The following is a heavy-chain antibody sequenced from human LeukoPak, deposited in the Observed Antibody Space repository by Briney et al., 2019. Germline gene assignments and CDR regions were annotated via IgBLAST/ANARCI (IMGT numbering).Heavy chain of an antibody. Sequence: GGSLRLSCAASGFTFSSYEMNWVRQAPGKGLEWVSYISSSGSTIYYADSVKGRFTISRDNAKNSLYLQMNSLRAEDTAVYYCARDSESGVPGHWGQGTLVTVSS. CDR3: ARDSESGVPGH. V-gene: IGHV3-48*03. CDR2: ISSSGSTI. J-gene: IGHJ4*02. CDR1: GFTFSSYE. D-gene: IGHD3-10*01.